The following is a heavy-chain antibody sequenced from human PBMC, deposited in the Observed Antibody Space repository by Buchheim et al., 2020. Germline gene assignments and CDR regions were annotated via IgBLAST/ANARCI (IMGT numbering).Heavy chain of an antibody. Sequence: QVQLVQTGTEVKTPGASVKVSCKASGYTFTSKYFHWVRQAPGQGLEWMGMINPSGGTKSYAQKFQGRVTMTRDTSTSTGYMELSSLRSEDTAVYYCARGGYSYISFLDYWGQGTL. CDR1: GYTFTSKY. J-gene: IGHJ4*02. D-gene: IGHD5-18*01. V-gene: IGHV1-46*01. CDR2: INPSGGTK. CDR3: ARGGYSYISFLDY.